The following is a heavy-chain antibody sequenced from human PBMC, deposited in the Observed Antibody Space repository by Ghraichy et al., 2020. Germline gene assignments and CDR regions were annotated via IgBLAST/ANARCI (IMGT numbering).Heavy chain of an antibody. CDR1: GDTFSSYA. CDR2: IIPIFGTA. D-gene: IGHD3-22*01. V-gene: IGHV1-69*13. CDR3: ASGKSGDSSGYLTGADAFDI. Sequence: SVKVSCKASGDTFSSYAISWVRQAPGQGLEWMGGIIPIFGTANYAQKFQGRVTITADESTSTAYMELSSLRSDDTAVYYCASGKSGDSSGYLTGADAFDIWGQGTMVTVSS. J-gene: IGHJ3*02.